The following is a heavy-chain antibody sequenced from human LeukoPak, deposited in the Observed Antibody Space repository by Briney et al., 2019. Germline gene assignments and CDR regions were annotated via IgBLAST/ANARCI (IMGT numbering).Heavy chain of an antibody. CDR1: GYSFTGYY. CDR3: ATVDQWLAYDY. J-gene: IGHJ4*02. D-gene: IGHD6-19*01. Sequence: ASVKVSCKASGYSFTGYYIHWVRQAPGQGLEWMGWINQNNGGTNFAQKFQGRVTMTRDTSITTTHMELSSLRSDDTAVYYCATVDQWLAYDYWGQGTLVTVPS. V-gene: IGHV1-2*02. CDR2: INQNNGGT.